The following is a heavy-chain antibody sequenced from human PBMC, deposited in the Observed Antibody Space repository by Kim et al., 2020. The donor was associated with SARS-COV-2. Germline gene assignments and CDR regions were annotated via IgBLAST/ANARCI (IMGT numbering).Heavy chain of an antibody. CDR3: AGGFDY. J-gene: IGHJ4*02. D-gene: IGHD2-15*01. CDR2: SDGGST. V-gene: IGHV3-74*01. Sequence: SDGGSTSYADSVKGRFTISRDDAKNTLYLQMNSLRAEDMAVYYCAGGFDYWGQGTLVTVSS.